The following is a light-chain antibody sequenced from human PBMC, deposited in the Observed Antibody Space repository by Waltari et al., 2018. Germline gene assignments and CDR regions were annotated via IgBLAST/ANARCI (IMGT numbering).Light chain of an antibody. CDR3: CSYTTGRSPYVI. CDR2: EVT. J-gene: IGLJ2*01. Sequence: QSALPQPPSVSGSLGQSVTIPCTGTNSDVASYNSVSCYQQAPGTAPKVIIYEVTNRPSGVPDRFSGSKSGNTASLTISGLQADDEAHYYCCSYTTGRSPYVIFGGGTKLTVL. CDR1: NSDVASYNS. V-gene: IGLV2-18*02.